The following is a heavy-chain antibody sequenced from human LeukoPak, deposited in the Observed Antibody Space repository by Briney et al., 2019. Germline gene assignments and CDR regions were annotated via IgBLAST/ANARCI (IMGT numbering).Heavy chain of an antibody. CDR2: ILYSGDT. V-gene: IGHV4-39*01. D-gene: IGHD5-12*01. J-gene: IGHJ3*01. Sequence: SETLSLTCAVSGGSLNIYSSYGTWIRQYPGKGLEWIGSILYSGDTYYIPSLKGRVTISADRSKNQDSMIFSSVTAADSAVYYCAIRVGTTRVALCLWGQGTIVTVSS. CDR1: GGSLNIYSSY. CDR3: AIRVGTTRVALCL.